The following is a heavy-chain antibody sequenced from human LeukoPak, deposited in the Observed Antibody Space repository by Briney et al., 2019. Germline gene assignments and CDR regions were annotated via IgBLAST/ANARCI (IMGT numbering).Heavy chain of an antibody. V-gene: IGHV1-24*01. Sequence: GASVKVSCKVSGYTLTELSMHWVRQAPGKGLEWMGGFDPEDGETIYAQKFQGRVTMTRSTSISTAYMELSSLRSEDTAVYYCATVDTAMVIDYWGQGTLVTVSS. D-gene: IGHD5-18*01. CDR1: GYTLTELS. CDR2: FDPEDGET. CDR3: ATVDTAMVIDY. J-gene: IGHJ4*02.